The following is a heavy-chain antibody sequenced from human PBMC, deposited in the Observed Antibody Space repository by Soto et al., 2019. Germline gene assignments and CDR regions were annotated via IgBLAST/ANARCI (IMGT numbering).Heavy chain of an antibody. CDR1: GFTVSSNY. J-gene: IGHJ4*02. D-gene: IGHD3-3*01. V-gene: IGHV3-53*01. Sequence: GGSLRLSCAASGFTVSSNYMSWVRQAPGKGLEWVSVIYSGGSTYYADSVKGRFTISRDNSKNTLYLQMNSLRAEDTAVYYCARVGWTSLNFFDYWGQGTLVTVSS. CDR3: ARVGWTSLNFFDY. CDR2: IYSGGST.